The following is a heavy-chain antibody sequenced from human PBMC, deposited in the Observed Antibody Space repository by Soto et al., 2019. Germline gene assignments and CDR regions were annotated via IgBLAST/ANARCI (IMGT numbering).Heavy chain of an antibody. D-gene: IGHD4-17*01. CDR2: ISGSSGAI. CDR1: GIRFSSYS. J-gene: IGHJ4*02. CDR3: ARENDYGDFTA. Sequence: EERLVESGGGVIQPGGSLRLSCVVSGIRFSSYSMNWVRQAPGKGLEWISYISGSSGAIYYAESVRGRFSISRDNAKNTLFLQMDTLSVEDTATCYCARENDYGDFTAWGQGTLVAVSS. V-gene: IGHV3-48*01.